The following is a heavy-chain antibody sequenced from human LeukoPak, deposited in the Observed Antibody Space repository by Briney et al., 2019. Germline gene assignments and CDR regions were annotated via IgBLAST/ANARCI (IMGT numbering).Heavy chain of an antibody. Sequence: GGSLRLSCAASGFTFSSYAMSWVRQAPGKGLVWVSRINSDGSSTSYADSVKGRFTISRDNAKNTLYLQMNSLRAEDTAVYYCARDPRSRGWLRSSASYWGQGTLVTVSS. CDR2: INSDGSST. CDR1: GFTFSSYA. J-gene: IGHJ4*02. CDR3: ARDPRSRGWLRSSASY. V-gene: IGHV3-74*01. D-gene: IGHD5-12*01.